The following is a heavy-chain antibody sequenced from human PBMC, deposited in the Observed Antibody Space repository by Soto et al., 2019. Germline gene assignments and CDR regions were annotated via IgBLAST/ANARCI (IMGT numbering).Heavy chain of an antibody. CDR1: GYTFTIYG. CDR3: ARDIGGSIIVVVPAAIGGMDV. D-gene: IGHD2-2*01. Sequence: ASVKVSCKASGYTFTIYGISWVRQAPGQGLEWMGWISAYNGNTNYAQKLQGRVTMTTDTSTSTAYMELRSLRSDDTAVYYCARDIGGSIIVVVPAAIGGMDVWGQGTTVTVSS. V-gene: IGHV1-18*01. J-gene: IGHJ6*02. CDR2: ISAYNGNT.